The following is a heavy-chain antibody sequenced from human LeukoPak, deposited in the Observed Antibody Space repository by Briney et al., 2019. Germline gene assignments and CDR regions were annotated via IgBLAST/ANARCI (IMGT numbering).Heavy chain of an antibody. J-gene: IGHJ4*02. Sequence: SETLSLTCAVYGGSFSGYYWSWIRQPPGKGLEWIGEINHSGSTNYNPSLKSRVTISVDTSKNQFSLKLSSVTAPDTAVYYCARLYSSGWYRIDYWGQGTLVTVSS. CDR3: ARLYSSGWYRIDY. D-gene: IGHD6-19*01. CDR1: GGSFSGYY. CDR2: INHSGST. V-gene: IGHV4-34*01.